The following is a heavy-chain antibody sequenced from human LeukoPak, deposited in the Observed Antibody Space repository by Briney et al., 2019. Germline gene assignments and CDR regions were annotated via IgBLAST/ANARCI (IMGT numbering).Heavy chain of an antibody. J-gene: IGHJ4*02. CDR1: GDSISSYY. CDR2: IHPSGST. CDR3: ARGPPPDLDY. Sequence: ETLSLTCTVSGDSISSYYWSWIRQPAGKGLEWIGRIHPSGSTNYNPSLKSRVTLSVDTSKNEFSLKLSSVTAADTAVYYCARGPPPDLDYWGRGTLVTVSS. V-gene: IGHV4-4*07.